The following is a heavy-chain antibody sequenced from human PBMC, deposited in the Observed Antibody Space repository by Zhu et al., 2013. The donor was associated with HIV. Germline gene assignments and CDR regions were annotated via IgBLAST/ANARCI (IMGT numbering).Heavy chain of an antibody. Sequence: QVQLQESGPGLVKPSGTLSLTCAVSGGSLSSTSWWSWIRQPPGKELEWIGEVYHSGSTNYNPSLESRVAISADKSRNQFSLTLRVCDRRGTRPSYYCARKSSGYLKLWGQGILVTVSS. D-gene: IGHD3-22*01. J-gene: IGHJ4*02. V-gene: IGHV4-4*02. CDR3: ARKSSGYLKL. CDR2: VYHSGST. CDR1: GGSLSSTSW.